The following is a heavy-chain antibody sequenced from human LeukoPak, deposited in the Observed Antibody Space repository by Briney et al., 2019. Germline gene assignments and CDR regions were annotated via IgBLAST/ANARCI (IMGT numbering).Heavy chain of an antibody. CDR1: GDSISSYY. Sequence: SETLALTCSVSGDSISSYYWSWIRQPAGKGLEWIGHIYTSGSTTYYDSGSTDYNPPLKRRVTISLDRSKNQFSLKLSSVTAADTAVYYCAAFLSGTYWYFDYWGQGALVTVSS. V-gene: IGHV4-4*07. CDR3: AAFLSGTYWYFDY. CDR2: IYTSGST. D-gene: IGHD1-26*01. J-gene: IGHJ4*02.